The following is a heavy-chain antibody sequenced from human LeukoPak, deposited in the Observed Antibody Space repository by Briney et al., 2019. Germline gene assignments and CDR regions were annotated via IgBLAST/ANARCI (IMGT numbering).Heavy chain of an antibody. V-gene: IGHV3-30*02. D-gene: IGHD5-24*01. CDR1: GFTFSSYG. CDR3: AKARAEMATSYFDY. CDR2: IRYDGSNK. J-gene: IGHJ4*02. Sequence: GGSLRLSCAASGFTFSSYGMHWVRQAPGKGLEWVAFIRYDGSNKYYTDSVKGRFTISRDNSKNTLYLQMNSLRAEDTAVYYCAKARAEMATSYFDYWGQGTLVTVSS.